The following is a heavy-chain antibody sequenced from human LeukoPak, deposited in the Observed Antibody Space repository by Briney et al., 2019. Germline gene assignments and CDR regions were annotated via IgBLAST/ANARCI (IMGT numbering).Heavy chain of an antibody. CDR2: IYYSGNT. CDR3: ARQTGSGLFILP. J-gene: IGHJ4*02. Sequence: SSETLSLTCTVSGCSISSSSYYWGWIRQPPGKGLEWIGSIYYSGNTYYNASLKSQVSISIDTSKNQFSLRLTSVTAADTAVYYCARQTGSGLFILPGGQGTLVTVSS. CDR1: GCSISSSSYY. D-gene: IGHD3/OR15-3a*01. V-gene: IGHV4-39*01.